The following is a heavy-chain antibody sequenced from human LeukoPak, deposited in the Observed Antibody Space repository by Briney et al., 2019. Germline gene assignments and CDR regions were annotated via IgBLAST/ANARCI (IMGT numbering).Heavy chain of an antibody. CDR1: GFTFYTYS. J-gene: IGHJ3*02. Sequence: GGSLRLSCAASGFTFYTYSMNWVRQAPGKGLEWVSSISSSSSYIYYADSVKGRFTISRDNAKNSLYLQMNSLRAEDTAVYYCASSGYCSGGSCYYAFDIWGQGTMVTVSS. V-gene: IGHV3-21*01. CDR3: ASSGYCSGGSCYYAFDI. CDR2: ISSSSSYI. D-gene: IGHD2-15*01.